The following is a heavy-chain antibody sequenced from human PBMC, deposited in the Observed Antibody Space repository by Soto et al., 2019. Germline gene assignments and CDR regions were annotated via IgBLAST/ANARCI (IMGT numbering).Heavy chain of an antibody. J-gene: IGHJ5*02. V-gene: IGHV3-7*03. CDR3: ARAGGYGDDGSNWFDP. D-gene: IGHD4-17*01. Sequence: GRSMTLSCAASGLSFSNYWMDWVRQAPGKGLEWVANIKQDGSEKNYVDSGRGRFTIYRDNAKNPLYLQMISMRAEDTAVYFCARAGGYGDDGSNWFDPWGQGILVTVSS. CDR2: IKQDGSEK. CDR1: GLSFSNYW.